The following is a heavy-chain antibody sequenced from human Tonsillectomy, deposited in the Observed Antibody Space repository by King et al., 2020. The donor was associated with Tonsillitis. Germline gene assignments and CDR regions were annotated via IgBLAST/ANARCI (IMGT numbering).Heavy chain of an antibody. CDR1: GFSLTTSGVG. Sequence: TLKESGPTLVKPTQTLTLTCTFSGFSLTTSGVGVGWIRQPPGKALEWLAFIYWNNDKTYSPSLKSRLTIAKGTSKNQVVLTLTNVDPVDTATYYCAHRPVVWREFDPWGQGILVRVSS. CDR2: IYWNNDK. CDR3: AHRPVVWREFDP. V-gene: IGHV2-5*01. D-gene: IGHD2-8*01. J-gene: IGHJ5*02.